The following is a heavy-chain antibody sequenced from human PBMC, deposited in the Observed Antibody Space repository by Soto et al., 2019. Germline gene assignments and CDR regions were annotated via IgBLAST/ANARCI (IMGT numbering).Heavy chain of an antibody. D-gene: IGHD2-21*02. CDR2: IMKDGGVK. CDR1: GFTFSDYW. V-gene: IGHV3-7*01. J-gene: IGHJ4*02. Sequence: EVQLVESGGGLVQPGGSLRLSCAASGFTFSDYWMGWVRQAPGKGLEWVATIMKDGGVKKYVDSVKGRFTISRDNAKNSLFLQMNSLRAEDTAVYYCARDSDSYKADYWGQGTLVTVSS. CDR3: ARDSDSYKADY.